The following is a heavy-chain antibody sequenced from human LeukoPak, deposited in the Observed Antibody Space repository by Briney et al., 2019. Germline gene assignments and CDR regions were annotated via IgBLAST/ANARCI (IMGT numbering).Heavy chain of an antibody. J-gene: IGHJ4*02. D-gene: IGHD3-10*01. CDR1: GYTFTGYY. Sequence: ASVNVSCKASGYTFTGYYMHWVRQAPGQGLEWMGWINPNSGGTNYAQKFQGRVTMTRDTSISTAYMELSRLRSDDTAVYYCARDLKLSRLLWFGELLSKVAYYFDYWGQGTLVTVSS. CDR2: INPNSGGT. V-gene: IGHV1-2*02. CDR3: ARDLKLSRLLWFGELLSKVAYYFDY.